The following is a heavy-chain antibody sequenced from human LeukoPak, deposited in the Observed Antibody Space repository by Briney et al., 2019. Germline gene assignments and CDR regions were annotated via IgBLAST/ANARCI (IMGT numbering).Heavy chain of an antibody. Sequence: ASVKVSCKASGYTFTSYGISWVRQAPGQGLEWTGWISAYNGNTNYAQKLQGRVTMTTDTSTSTAYMELRSLRSDDTAVYYCAMASSSWYKSDPGMDVWGQGTTVTVSS. CDR2: ISAYNGNT. CDR1: GYTFTSYG. D-gene: IGHD6-13*01. J-gene: IGHJ6*02. CDR3: AMASSSWYKSDPGMDV. V-gene: IGHV1-18*01.